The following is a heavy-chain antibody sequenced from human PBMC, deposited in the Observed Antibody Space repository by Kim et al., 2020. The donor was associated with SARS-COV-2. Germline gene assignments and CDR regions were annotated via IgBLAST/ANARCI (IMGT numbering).Heavy chain of an antibody. CDR1: GVSFTEND. V-gene: IGHV3-23*01. D-gene: IGHD3-16*01. J-gene: IGHJ5*02. Sequence: GGSLRLSCVTSGVSFTENDMSWVRQAPGKGLEWVATILRSGGNTYYADSVKGRFTISRDTSRIILYLQMNSLTADDTALYYCEGGGPSLSPWGPGTQVT. CDR3: EGGGPSLSP. CDR2: ILRSGGNT.